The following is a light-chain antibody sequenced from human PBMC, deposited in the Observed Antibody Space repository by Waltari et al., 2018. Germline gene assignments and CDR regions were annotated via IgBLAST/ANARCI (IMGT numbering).Light chain of an antibody. Sequence: IVLTQSPGTLSLSPGERATLSCRASQSVSRSLAWYQQKPCQAPSLLIYGASSRATGVPDRFSCSGSVTDFSLTISRLEPEDFAVYYCQHYVRLPVTFGQGTKVEIK. J-gene: IGKJ1*01. CDR2: GAS. CDR1: QSVSRS. CDR3: QHYVRLPVT. V-gene: IGKV3-20*01.